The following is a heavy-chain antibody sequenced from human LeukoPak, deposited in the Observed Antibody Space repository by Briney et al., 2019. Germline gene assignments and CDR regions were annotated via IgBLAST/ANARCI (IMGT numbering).Heavy chain of an antibody. CDR2: INPSGGST. CDR1: GYTFTSYY. D-gene: IGHD6-19*01. J-gene: IGHJ4*02. CDR3: AKFLAVAGTGDYFDY. V-gene: IGHV1-46*01. Sequence: ASVKVSCKASGYTFTSYYMHWVRRAPGQGLEWMGIINPSGGSTSYAQKFQGRVTMTRDTSTSTVYMELSSLRSEDTAVYYCAKFLAVAGTGDYFDYWGQGTLVTVSS.